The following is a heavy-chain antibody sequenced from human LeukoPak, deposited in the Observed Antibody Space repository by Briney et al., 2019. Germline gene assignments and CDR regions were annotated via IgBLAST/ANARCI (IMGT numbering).Heavy chain of an antibody. CDR3: ARTPEGDFWSGYYQFDY. D-gene: IGHD3-3*01. CDR1: GFTFSSYW. J-gene: IGHJ4*02. V-gene: IGHV3-7*01. Sequence: GGSLRLSCAASGFTFSSYWMSWVRQAPGKGLEWVANIKQDGSEKYYVDSVKGRFTISRDNAKITLYLQMNSLRAEDTAVYYCARTPEGDFWSGYYQFDYWGQGTLVTVSS. CDR2: IKQDGSEK.